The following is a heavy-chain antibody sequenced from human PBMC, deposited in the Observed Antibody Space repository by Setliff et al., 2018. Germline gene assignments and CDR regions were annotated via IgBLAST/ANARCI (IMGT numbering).Heavy chain of an antibody. CDR3: ARDFGGWNLYYFDF. CDR1: GFTFSDYY. Sequence: GGSLRLSCAASGFTFSDYYMSWIRQAPGKGLEWVSYISSSGSTIYYADSVKGRFTISRDNAKNSLYLRMNGLRAEDTAFYYCARDFGGWNLYYFDFRGQGTLVTVSS. CDR2: ISSSGSTI. V-gene: IGHV3-11*01. J-gene: IGHJ4*02. D-gene: IGHD6-19*01.